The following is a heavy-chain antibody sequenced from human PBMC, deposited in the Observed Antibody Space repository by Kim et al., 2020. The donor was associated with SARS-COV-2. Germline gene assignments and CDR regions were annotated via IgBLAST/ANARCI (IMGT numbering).Heavy chain of an antibody. CDR1: GGTFSSYA. J-gene: IGHJ3*02. V-gene: IGHV1-69*13. D-gene: IGHD3-22*01. Sequence: SVKVSCKASGGTFSSYAISWVRQAPGQGLEWMGGIIPIFGTANYAQKFQGRVTITADESTSTAYMELRSLRSEDTAVYYCARDRRPAYYYDSSGYAFEIWGQGTMVTVSS. CDR3: ARDRRPAYYYDSSGYAFEI. CDR2: IIPIFGTA.